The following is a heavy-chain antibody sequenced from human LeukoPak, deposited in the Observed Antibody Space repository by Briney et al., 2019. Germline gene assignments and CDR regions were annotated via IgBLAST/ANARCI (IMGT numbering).Heavy chain of an antibody. CDR2: IRSNTYGGTA. V-gene: IGHV3-49*03. J-gene: IGHJ4*02. CDR3: TKGDYHAY. Sequence: GGSLRLSCTASGFTFGDYAMSWFRQAPGKGLEWVGFIRSNTYGGTAEYAASVKGRFTISRDDSKSIAYLQMNSLKTVDTAVYYCTKGDYHAYWGQGTLATVSS. CDR1: GFTFGDYA.